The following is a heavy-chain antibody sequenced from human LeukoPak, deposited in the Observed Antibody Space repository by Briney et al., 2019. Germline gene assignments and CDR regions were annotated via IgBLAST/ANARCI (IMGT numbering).Heavy chain of an antibody. CDR1: GGSISSSSYY. D-gene: IGHD3-3*01. CDR2: IYYSGST. Sequence: SETLSLTCTVSGGSISSSSYYWGWIRQPPGKGLEWIGSIYYSGSTYYNPSLKSRVTISVDTSKNQFSLKLSSVTAADTAVYYCARKYYDFWSGYLNWGQGTLVTVSS. J-gene: IGHJ4*02. CDR3: ARKYYDFWSGYLN. V-gene: IGHV4-39*07.